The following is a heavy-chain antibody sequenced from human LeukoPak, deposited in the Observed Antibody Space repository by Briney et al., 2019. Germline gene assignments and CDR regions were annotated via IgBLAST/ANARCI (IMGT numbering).Heavy chain of an antibody. D-gene: IGHD3-22*01. CDR1: GGSFSGYY. CDR3: ARIYNSGYHHDAFDI. J-gene: IGHJ3*02. Sequence: PSETLSLTCAVYGGSFSGYYWSWIRQPPGKGLEWIGEINHSGSTYYNPSLKSRVTISVDTSKNQFSLKLSSVAAADTAVYYCARIYNSGYHHDAFDIWGQGTMVTVSS. V-gene: IGHV4-34*01. CDR2: INHSGST.